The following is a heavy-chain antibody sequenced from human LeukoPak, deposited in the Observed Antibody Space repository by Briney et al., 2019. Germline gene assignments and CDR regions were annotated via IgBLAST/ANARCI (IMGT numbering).Heavy chain of an antibody. D-gene: IGHD1-1*01. CDR1: GFTFSSYW. V-gene: IGHV3-21*01. CDR3: AKSSTGTTGYVDY. CDR2: ISSSSSYI. J-gene: IGHJ4*02. Sequence: GGSLRLSCAASGFTFSSYWMSWVRQAPGKGLEWVSSISSSSSYIYYADSVKGRFTISRDNAKNSLYLQMNSLRAEDTAVYYCAKSSTGTTGYVDYWGQGTLVTVSS.